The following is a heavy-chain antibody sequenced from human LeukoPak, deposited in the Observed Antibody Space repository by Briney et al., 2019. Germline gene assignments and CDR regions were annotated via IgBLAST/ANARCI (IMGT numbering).Heavy chain of an antibody. CDR2: VKYDGSEK. J-gene: IGHJ4*02. D-gene: IGHD3-3*01. Sequence: GGSLRLSCAASGFTFSTYWMSWVRQAPGKGLEWVANVKYDGSEKYYVDSVNGRFTISRDNAKNSLYLQMNRLRAEDTAVYYCARAPREWLLGYHFDYWGQGTLVTVSS. CDR3: ARAPREWLLGYHFDY. CDR1: GFTFSTYW. V-gene: IGHV3-7*01.